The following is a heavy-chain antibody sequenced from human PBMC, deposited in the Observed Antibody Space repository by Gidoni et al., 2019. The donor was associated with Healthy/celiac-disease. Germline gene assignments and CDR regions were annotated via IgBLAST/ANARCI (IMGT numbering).Heavy chain of an antibody. J-gene: IGHJ5*02. CDR3: ARGSIGDFDWLFLNWFEP. CDR2: INHSGST. D-gene: IGHD3-9*01. Sequence: QVQLQQWGAGLLKPSETLSLTCAVYGGSFSGYYWSWIRQPPGKGLEWIGEINHSGSTNHHPSLKIRVTISVDTSKNQFSLKLSSGTAADTAVYYCARGSIGDFDWLFLNWFEPWGQGTLVTVSS. V-gene: IGHV4-34*01. CDR1: GGSFSGYY.